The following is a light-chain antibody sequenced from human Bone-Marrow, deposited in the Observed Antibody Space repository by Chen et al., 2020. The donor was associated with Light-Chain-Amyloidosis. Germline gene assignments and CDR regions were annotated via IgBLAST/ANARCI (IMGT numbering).Light chain of an antibody. CDR3: QVWARSSDRPV. V-gene: IGLV3-21*02. J-gene: IGLJ3*02. CDR1: NIGSTS. Sequence: SYVLTQPSSVSVAPGQTATIACGGNNIGSTSVHWYQQTPGHAPLLVVYDDSDRPSGSPERLSGSNSGNTATLTISRVEAGDEADYYCQVWARSSDRPVFGGGTKLTVL. CDR2: DDS.